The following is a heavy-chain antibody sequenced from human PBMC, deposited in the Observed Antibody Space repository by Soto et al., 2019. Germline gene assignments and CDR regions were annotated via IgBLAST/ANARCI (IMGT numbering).Heavy chain of an antibody. CDR3: ARLAIFGVVTKFDY. CDR2: IYYSGST. CDR1: GGSISSSSYY. Sequence: SETLSLTCTVSGGSISSSSYYWGWIRQPPGKGLEWIGSIYYSGSTYYNPSLKSRVTISVDTSKNQFSLKLSSVTAADTAVYYCARLAIFGVVTKFDYWGQGTLVTVSS. J-gene: IGHJ4*02. D-gene: IGHD3-3*01. V-gene: IGHV4-39*01.